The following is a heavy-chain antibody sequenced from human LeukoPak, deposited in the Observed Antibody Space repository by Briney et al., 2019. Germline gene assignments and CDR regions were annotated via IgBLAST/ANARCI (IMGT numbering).Heavy chain of an antibody. CDR3: ANSIAASPFDY. CDR2: ISYDGSNK. V-gene: IGHV3-30*18. D-gene: IGHD6-6*01. CDR1: GFTFSSYG. J-gene: IGHJ4*02. Sequence: GGSLRLSCAASGFTFSSYGMHWVRQAPGKGLEWVAVISYDGSNKYYADSVKGRFTISRDNSKNTLYLQMNSLRAEDTAVYYCANSIAASPFDYWGQGILVTVSS.